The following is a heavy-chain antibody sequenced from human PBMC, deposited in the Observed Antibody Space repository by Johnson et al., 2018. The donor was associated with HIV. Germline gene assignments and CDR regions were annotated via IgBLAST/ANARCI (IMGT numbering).Heavy chain of an antibody. J-gene: IGHJ3*02. D-gene: IGHD6-19*01. CDR3: ARDRGSGWYLDACDS. CDR1: GISVSSNY. V-gene: IGHV3-66*02. CDR2: ISWNSGSI. Sequence: DVQVVESGGGLVQPGGCLRLSCAASGISVSSNYMSWVRQAPGKGLEWVSVISWNSGSIGYADSVKGRFTISREHAKNTLDLQMNSLRAEDTAVYYCARDRGSGWYLDACDSWGQGTMVTVSS.